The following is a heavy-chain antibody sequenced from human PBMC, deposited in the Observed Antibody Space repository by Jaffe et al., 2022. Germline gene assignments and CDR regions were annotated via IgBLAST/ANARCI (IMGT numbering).Heavy chain of an antibody. V-gene: IGHV1-69*01. D-gene: IGHD2-15*01. J-gene: IGHJ4*02. CDR3: ARPSGDCSGGSCYSFLETAPFDY. Sequence: QVQLVQSGAEVKKPGSSVKVSCKASGGTFSSYAISWVRQAPGQGLEWMGGIIPIFGTANYAQKFQGRVTITADESTSTAYMELSSLRSEDTAVYYCARPSGDCSGGSCYSFLETAPFDYWGQGTLVTVSS. CDR1: GGTFSSYA. CDR2: IIPIFGTA.